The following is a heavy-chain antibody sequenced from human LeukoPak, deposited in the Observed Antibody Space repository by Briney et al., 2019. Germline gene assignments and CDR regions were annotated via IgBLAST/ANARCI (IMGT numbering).Heavy chain of an antibody. CDR1: GFIFSSYS. D-gene: IGHD6-13*01. CDR3: AREISSSWPNYYYGMDV. J-gene: IGHJ6*02. CDR2: ISSGGTYI. Sequence: KAGGSLRLSCAASGFIFSSYSMNWVRQAPGKGLEWVSSISSGGTYIYYADSVKGRFTISRDNAKNSLSLQMNSLRAEDTAVYYCAREISSSWPNYYYGMDVWGQGTTVTVSS. V-gene: IGHV3-21*01.